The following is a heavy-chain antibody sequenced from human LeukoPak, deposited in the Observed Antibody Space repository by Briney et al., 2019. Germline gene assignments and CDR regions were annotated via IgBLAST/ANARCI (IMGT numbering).Heavy chain of an antibody. CDR2: INPRTGST. Sequence: ASVKVSCKASGYTFTSYYIFWVRQAPGQGLEWMGIINPRTGSTCYSQKFQGRVTMTRDMSTSTVYMELSSLRSEDTALYYCARGVHVRVYDSNPHYGHYWGQGTLVTVSS. CDR3: ARGVHVRVYDSNPHYGHY. D-gene: IGHD3-22*01. CDR1: GYTFTSYY. J-gene: IGHJ4*02. V-gene: IGHV1-46*01.